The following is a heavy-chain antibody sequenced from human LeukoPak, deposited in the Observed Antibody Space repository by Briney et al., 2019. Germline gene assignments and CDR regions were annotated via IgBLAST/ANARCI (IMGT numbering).Heavy chain of an antibody. V-gene: IGHV3-33*01. Sequence: GRSLRLSCATSGFTFSHYGMHWVRQAPGKGLEWVAVIWNDGSNKYYGESVKGRFIISRDNAKNLLYLQMSSLRAEDTAVYYCARARIDYWGQGTLVTVSS. CDR2: IWNDGSNK. CDR3: ARARIDY. D-gene: IGHD1-14*01. J-gene: IGHJ4*02. CDR1: GFTFSHYG.